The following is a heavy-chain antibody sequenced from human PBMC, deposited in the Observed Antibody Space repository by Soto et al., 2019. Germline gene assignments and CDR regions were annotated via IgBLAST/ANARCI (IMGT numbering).Heavy chain of an antibody. CDR2: ISGSGDST. J-gene: IGHJ4*02. CDR3: AKFYYGSGGYFDY. D-gene: IGHD3-10*01. Sequence: EVQLLESGGGLVQPGGSLRLSCAASGFTFSSYAMSWVRQAAGKGLEWVSAISGSGDSTYYADSVNGRFTISRDSSNNTLYLQMNSLRAEDTAVYYCAKFYYGSGGYFDYWGQGTLVTVSS. CDR1: GFTFSSYA. V-gene: IGHV3-23*01.